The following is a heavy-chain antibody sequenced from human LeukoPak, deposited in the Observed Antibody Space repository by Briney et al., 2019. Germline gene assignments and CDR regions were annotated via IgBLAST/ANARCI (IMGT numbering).Heavy chain of an antibody. CDR2: ISGSGGST. D-gene: IGHD3-3*01. Sequence: GGSLRLSCAASGFTFDDYGMSWVRQAPGKGLEWVSAISGSGGSTYYADSVKGRFTISRDNSKNTLYLQMNSLRAEDTAVYYCVKALVYYDFWSGYYFDYWGQGTLVTVSS. CDR3: VKALVYYDFWSGYYFDY. V-gene: IGHV3-23*01. CDR1: GFTFDDYG. J-gene: IGHJ4*02.